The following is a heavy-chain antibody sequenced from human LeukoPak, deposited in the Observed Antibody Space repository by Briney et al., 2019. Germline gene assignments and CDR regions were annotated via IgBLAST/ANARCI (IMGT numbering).Heavy chain of an antibody. CDR3: AREQATVVTPQGNWFDP. CDR2: ISSSGSTI. D-gene: IGHD4-23*01. Sequence: QAGGSPRLSCAASGFTFSSYEMNWVRQAPGKGLEWVSYISSSGSTIYYADSVKGRFTISRDNAKNSLYLQMNSLRAEDTAVYYCAREQATVVTPQGNWFDPWGQGTLVTVSS. CDR1: GFTFSSYE. V-gene: IGHV3-48*03. J-gene: IGHJ5*02.